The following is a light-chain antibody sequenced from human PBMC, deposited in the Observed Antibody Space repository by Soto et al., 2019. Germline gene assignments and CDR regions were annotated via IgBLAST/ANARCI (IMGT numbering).Light chain of an antibody. Sequence: QSVLTQPASVSGSPGQSITISCTGSSSDVGRYNLVSWYQQHPGKAPKLIIYEDIERPSGVSNRFSGSKSGNTASLTISGRQTEDEADYYCCSYAGGTSVVFGGGTKLTVL. CDR3: CSYAGGTSVV. CDR1: SSDVGRYNL. CDR2: EDI. J-gene: IGLJ2*01. V-gene: IGLV2-23*01.